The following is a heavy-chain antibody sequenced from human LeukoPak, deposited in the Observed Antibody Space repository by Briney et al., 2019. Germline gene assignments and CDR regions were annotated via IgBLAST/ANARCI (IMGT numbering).Heavy chain of an antibody. CDR1: GFTFSSYE. J-gene: IGHJ6*03. V-gene: IGHV3-30*02. D-gene: IGHD4-17*01. Sequence: GGSLRLSCAASGFTFSSYEMNWVRQAPGKGLEWVAFIRYEGINKYYADSVKGRFTISRDNSKNTVYLQMNSLRAEDTAVYYCAKGSAGDYGVNYYYYYYMDVWGKGTTVTISS. CDR2: IRYEGINK. CDR3: AKGSAGDYGVNYYYYYYMDV.